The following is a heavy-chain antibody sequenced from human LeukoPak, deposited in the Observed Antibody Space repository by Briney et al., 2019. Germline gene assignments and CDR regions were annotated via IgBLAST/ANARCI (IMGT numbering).Heavy chain of an antibody. CDR3: AKGDSSSSIDY. CDR2: ISYDGSNK. CDR1: GFTFSSYG. V-gene: IGHV3-30*18. J-gene: IGHJ4*02. Sequence: PGGSLRLSCAASGFTFSSYGMHWVRQAPGKGLEWVAVISYDGSNKYYADSVKGRFTISRDNSKNTLYLQMNSLRAEDTAVYYCAKGDSSSSIDYWGQGTLVTVFS. D-gene: IGHD6-6*01.